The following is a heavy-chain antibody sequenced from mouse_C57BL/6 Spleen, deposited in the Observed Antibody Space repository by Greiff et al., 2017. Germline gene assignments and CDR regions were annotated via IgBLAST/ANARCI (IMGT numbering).Heavy chain of an antibody. CDR3: ARDRGDYYGSSYVNYAMDY. V-gene: IGHV5-16*01. CDR2: INYDGSST. D-gene: IGHD1-1*01. CDR1: GFTFSDYY. J-gene: IGHJ4*01. Sequence: DVQLVESEGGLVQPGSSMKLSCTASGFTFSDYYMAWVRQVPEKGLEWVANINYDGSSTYYLDSLKSRFIISRDNAKNILYLQMSSLKSEDTATYYCARDRGDYYGSSYVNYAMDYWGQGTSVTVSS.